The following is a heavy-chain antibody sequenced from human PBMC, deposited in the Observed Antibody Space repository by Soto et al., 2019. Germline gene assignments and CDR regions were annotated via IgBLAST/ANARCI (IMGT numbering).Heavy chain of an antibody. V-gene: IGHV3-23*01. CDR1: GFTFSSYA. CDR2: ISGSGGST. Sequence: EVQLLESGGGLVQPGGSLRLSCAASGFTFSSYAMSWVRQAPGKGLEWVSAISGSGGSTYYADSVKGRFTISRDNSKHTLYLQMNSLRAEDTAVYYCAKGHNKIVGATGTDYWGQGTLVTVSS. D-gene: IGHD1-26*01. CDR3: AKGHNKIVGATGTDY. J-gene: IGHJ4*02.